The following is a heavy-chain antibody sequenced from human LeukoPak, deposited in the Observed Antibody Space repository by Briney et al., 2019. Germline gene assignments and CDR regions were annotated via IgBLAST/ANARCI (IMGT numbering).Heavy chain of an antibody. D-gene: IGHD6-19*01. CDR1: GDSISSSNW. J-gene: IGHJ4*02. CDR3: ARVTGSSGCPDY. Sequence: SGTLSLTCAVSGDSISSSNWWTWVRQYPGKGLEWIGDVFHSGSANYNPSLQSRVTISVDKSKNQFSLKLNSVTAADTAVYYCARVTGSSGCPDYWGQGTLVTVSS. CDR2: VFHSGSA. V-gene: IGHV4-4*02.